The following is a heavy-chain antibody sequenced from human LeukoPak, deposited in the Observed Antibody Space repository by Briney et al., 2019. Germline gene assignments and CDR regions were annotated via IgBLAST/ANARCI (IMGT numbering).Heavy chain of an antibody. D-gene: IGHD3-10*01. J-gene: IGHJ4*02. CDR1: GGSFSSFS. CDR3: ARDALSGSFCDY. V-gene: IGHV1-69*13. CDR2: IIPIFGTA. Sequence: WASVKVSCKVSGGSFSSFSIRWDRHAHGQGIEWMGGIIPIFGTAKYAQMLEGRVTITADETTSTADMELSSLRSDDTAVYYCARDALSGSFCDYWGQGTLVTVSS.